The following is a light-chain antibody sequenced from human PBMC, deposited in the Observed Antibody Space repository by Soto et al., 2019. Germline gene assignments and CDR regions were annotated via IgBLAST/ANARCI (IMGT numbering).Light chain of an antibody. CDR3: QQVNSSPLA. V-gene: IGKV1-9*01. CDR1: QGISRY. Sequence: IQLTQSPSSLSASVGDRVTITCRASQGISRYLAWYQQEAGKAPKLLIYAASTLHTGVPSRFSGSGSGTDFTLTISSLQPVDSATYYCQQVNSSPLAFGGGTKVEIK. J-gene: IGKJ4*01. CDR2: AAS.